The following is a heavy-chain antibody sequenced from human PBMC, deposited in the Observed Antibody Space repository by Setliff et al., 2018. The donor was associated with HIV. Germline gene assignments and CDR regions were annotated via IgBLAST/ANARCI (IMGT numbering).Heavy chain of an antibody. CDR2: INASGGT. V-gene: IGHV4-34*01. CDR1: RDSFSDYY. Sequence: PSETLSLTCAVYRDSFSDYYWAWIRQSPGKRLEWIGEINASGGTNYNPSLQNRVSMSVDTSKEQFSLTLTSVTAADTAVYYCASFPYADRPVPPYWGQGILVTVSS. J-gene: IGHJ4*02. D-gene: IGHD4-17*01. CDR3: ASFPYADRPVPPY.